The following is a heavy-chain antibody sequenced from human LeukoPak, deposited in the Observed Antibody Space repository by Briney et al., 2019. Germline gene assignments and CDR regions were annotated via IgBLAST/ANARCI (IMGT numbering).Heavy chain of an antibody. D-gene: IGHD6-19*01. CDR1: GGSISSYY. V-gene: IGHV4-4*07. Sequence: PSETLSLTCTVSGGSISSYYWNWIRQPAGKGLEWIGRIYTSGSTYYSPSLKSRVTMSVDTSKNQFSLKLSSVTAADTAVYYCARASVAGTFYYFYYMDVWGKGTTVTVSS. CDR3: ARASVAGTFYYFYYMDV. CDR2: IYTSGST. J-gene: IGHJ6*03.